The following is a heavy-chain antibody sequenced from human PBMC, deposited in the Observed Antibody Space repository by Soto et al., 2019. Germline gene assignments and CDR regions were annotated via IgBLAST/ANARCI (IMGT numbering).Heavy chain of an antibody. J-gene: IGHJ6*02. Sequence: PGGSLRLSCAASGVTFSNYAVSWVRQAPGKGLEWVSGISGSGGSTYYADSVKGRFTISRDNSKNTLYLQMNSLRAEDTAVYYSAKVESSGYPGMDVWGQGTTVTVSS. CDR2: ISGSGGST. CDR1: GVTFSNYA. D-gene: IGHD3-22*01. CDR3: AKVESSGYPGMDV. V-gene: IGHV3-23*01.